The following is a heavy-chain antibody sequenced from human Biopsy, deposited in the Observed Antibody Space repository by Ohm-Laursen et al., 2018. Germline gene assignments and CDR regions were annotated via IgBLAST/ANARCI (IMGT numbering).Heavy chain of an antibody. CDR1: GFRFDDYA. J-gene: IGHJ4*02. Sequence: SLRLSCSASGFRFDDYAMQWVRQAPGKGLEWVSGISWSSGTIGYAGSVKGRFTVSRDNAKNSLFLQMNSLRVEDTALYYCVKSAYSSGFWEASDYWGQGTLVTVSS. D-gene: IGHD6-19*01. CDR2: ISWSSGTI. CDR3: VKSAYSSGFWEASDY. V-gene: IGHV3-9*01.